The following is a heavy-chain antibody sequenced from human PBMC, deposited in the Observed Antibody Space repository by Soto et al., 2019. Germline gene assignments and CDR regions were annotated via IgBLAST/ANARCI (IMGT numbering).Heavy chain of an antibody. CDR2: IDPSDSYT. V-gene: IGHV5-10-1*01. Sequence: CKGSGYSFTSYWISWVRQMPGKGLEWMGRIDPSDSYTNYSPSFQGHVTISADKSISTAYLQWSSLKASDTAMYYCARRRDGYCSGGSCYSYYYGMDVWGQGTTVTVSS. J-gene: IGHJ6*02. CDR1: GYSFTSYW. CDR3: ARRRDGYCSGGSCYSYYYGMDV. D-gene: IGHD2-15*01.